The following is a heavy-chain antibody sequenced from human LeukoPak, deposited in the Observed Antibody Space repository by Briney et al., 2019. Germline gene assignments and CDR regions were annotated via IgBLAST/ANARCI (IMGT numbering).Heavy chain of an antibody. Sequence: GGSLRLSCAASGFTFSNYYMTWIRQAPGKGLEYISYISGSGTTTNYADSVKGRFTISRDNDKNSLYLQMNSLRAEGTAVYYCAREARISRDWGQGTLVTVSS. J-gene: IGHJ4*02. CDR1: GFTFSNYY. V-gene: IGHV3-11*01. CDR2: ISGSGTTT. CDR3: AREARISRD. D-gene: IGHD1-14*01.